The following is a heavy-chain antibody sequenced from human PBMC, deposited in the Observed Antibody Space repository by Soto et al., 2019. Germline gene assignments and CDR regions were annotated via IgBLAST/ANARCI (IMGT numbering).Heavy chain of an antibody. CDR2: ISYDGSNK. V-gene: IGHV3-30-3*01. D-gene: IGHD3-22*01. J-gene: IGHJ4*02. Sequence: GGSLRLSCAASRFKFSSYAMHWVRQAPGKGLEWVAVISYDGSNKYYADSVKGRFTISRDNSKNTLYLQMNSLRAEDTAVYYCARVTNYADSGDFYSFAFWGQGALVTVSS. CDR3: ARVTNYADSGDFYSFAF. CDR1: RFKFSSYA.